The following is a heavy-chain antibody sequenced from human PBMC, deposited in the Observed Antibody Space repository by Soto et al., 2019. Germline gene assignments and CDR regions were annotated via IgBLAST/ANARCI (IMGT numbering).Heavy chain of an antibody. CDR3: VTSRVSIAVAGETEYYFDY. D-gene: IGHD6-19*01. V-gene: IGHV1-2*04. CDR2: VNPNSGGT. CDR1: GYTFTGYY. Sequence: AVNVSCKASGYTFTGYYIHWLRQAPGQGLEWMGWVNPNSGGTHYAQKFQGWVTMTRDTSISTAYMQLSRLRSDDTAVYYCVTSRVSIAVAGETEYYFDYWGQGTLVTVSS. J-gene: IGHJ4*02.